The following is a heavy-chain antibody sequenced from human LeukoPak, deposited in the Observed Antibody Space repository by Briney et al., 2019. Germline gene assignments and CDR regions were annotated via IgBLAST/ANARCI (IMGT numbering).Heavy chain of an antibody. D-gene: IGHD7-27*01. CDR3: ARLGSLFVDY. J-gene: IGHJ4*02. CDR1: GGSFSGYY. V-gene: IGHV4-34*01. CDR2: INHSGST. Sequence: SETLSLTCAVYGGSFSGYYWSWIRRPPGKGLEWIGEINHSGSTNYNPSLKSRVTISVDTSKNQFSLKLSFVTAADTAVYYCARLGSLFVDYWGQGTLVTVSS.